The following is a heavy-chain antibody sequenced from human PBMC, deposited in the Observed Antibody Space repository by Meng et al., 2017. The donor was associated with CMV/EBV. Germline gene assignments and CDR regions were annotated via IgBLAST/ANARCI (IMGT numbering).Heavy chain of an antibody. V-gene: IGHV1-69*12. D-gene: IGHD4-17*01. CDR2: IIPIFGTA. CDR3: AREVDDYGDGWYFDL. CDR1: GGTFSSYA. J-gene: IGHJ2*01. Sequence: QVQRWQSGAEVKKPGSSVKVSCKASGGTFSSYAISWVRQAPGQGLEWMGGIIPIFGTANYAQKFQGRVTITADESTSTAYMELSSLRSEDTAVYYCAREVDDYGDGWYFDLWGRGTLVTVSS.